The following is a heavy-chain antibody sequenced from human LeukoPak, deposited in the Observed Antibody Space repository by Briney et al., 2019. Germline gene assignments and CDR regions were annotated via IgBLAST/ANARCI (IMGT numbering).Heavy chain of an antibody. Sequence: GESLKISCKGSGYSFTSYWIGWVRQMPGKGLEWMGIIYPGDSDTRYSPSFQGQVTISADKSISTAYLQWSSLNASDTAMYYCARHPRVSNIAAAGTRYYYGMDVWGQGTTVTVSS. D-gene: IGHD6-13*01. CDR3: ARHPRVSNIAAAGTRYYYGMDV. CDR2: IYPGDSDT. V-gene: IGHV5-51*01. CDR1: GYSFTSYW. J-gene: IGHJ6*02.